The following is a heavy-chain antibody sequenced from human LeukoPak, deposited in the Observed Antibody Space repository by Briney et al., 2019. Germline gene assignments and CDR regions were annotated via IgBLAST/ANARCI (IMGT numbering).Heavy chain of an antibody. V-gene: IGHV3-20*01. J-gene: IGHJ5*02. CDR2: INWNGGST. CDR3: ARVYQLLSSGGWFDP. Sequence: PGGSLRLSCAASGFTFDDYGMSWVRQAPGKGLEWVSAINWNGGSTGYADSVKGRFTISRDNAKNSLYLQMNSLRAEDTALYHCARVYQLLSSGGWFDPWGQGTLVTVSS. CDR1: GFTFDDYG. D-gene: IGHD2-2*01.